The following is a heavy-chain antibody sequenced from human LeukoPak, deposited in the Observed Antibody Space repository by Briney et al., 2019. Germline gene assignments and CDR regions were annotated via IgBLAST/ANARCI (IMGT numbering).Heavy chain of an antibody. D-gene: IGHD4-17*01. J-gene: IGHJ4*02. CDR3: TTSYGVEFVDY. CDR2: ISGSGGST. V-gene: IGHV3-23*01. Sequence: GGSLRLSCAASGFTFSSYAMSWVRQAPGKGLEWVSAISGSGGSTYYADSVKGRFTISRDNSKNTLYLQMNSLRAEDTAVYYCTTSYGVEFVDYLGQGTLVTVSS. CDR1: GFTFSSYA.